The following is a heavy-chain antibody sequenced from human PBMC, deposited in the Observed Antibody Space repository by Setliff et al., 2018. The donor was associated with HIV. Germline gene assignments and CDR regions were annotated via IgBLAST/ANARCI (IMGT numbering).Heavy chain of an antibody. CDR3: ARRAYYGFWSGFYLSIANRFDS. CDR2: LPHSGAT. V-gene: IGHV4-39*01. Sequence: SETLSLTCTVSGGSIRSRGYSWGWIRQPPGKGLEWIVSLPHSGATFCHPSLRSRVTTSEDTSKNQFSRKLSSVTAADTAVYYCARRAYYGFWSGFYLSIANRFDSWGQGILVTVSS. CDR1: GGSIRSRGYS. J-gene: IGHJ5*01. D-gene: IGHD3-3*01.